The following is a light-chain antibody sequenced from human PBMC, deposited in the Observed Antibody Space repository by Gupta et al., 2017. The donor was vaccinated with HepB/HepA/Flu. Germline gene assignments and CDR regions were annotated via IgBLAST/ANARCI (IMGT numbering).Light chain of an antibody. J-gene: IGLJ2*01. CDR2: KDS. CDR1: ALPKQY. Sequence: SYELTQPPSVSVSPGQTARITCSGDALPKQYAYWYQQKPGQAPVLVIYKDSERPSGSPERLSGSSSGTTVTVTISGVQAEDEADYYCQSADSSGTDPVVFGGGTKLTVL. V-gene: IGLV3-25*03. CDR3: QSADSSGTDPVV.